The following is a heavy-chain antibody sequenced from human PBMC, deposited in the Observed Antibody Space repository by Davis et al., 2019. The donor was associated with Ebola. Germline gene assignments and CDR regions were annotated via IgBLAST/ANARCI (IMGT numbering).Heavy chain of an antibody. V-gene: IGHV3-48*03. D-gene: IGHD3-10*01. J-gene: IGHJ4*02. Sequence: PGGSLRLSCAASGFTFSSYEMNWVRQAPGKGLEWVSYISSSGSTIYYADSVKGRFTISRDTAKNSLYLQMNSLRAEDTAVYYCARGLFGYFDYWGQGTLVTVSS. CDR2: ISSSGSTI. CDR1: GFTFSSYE. CDR3: ARGLFGYFDY.